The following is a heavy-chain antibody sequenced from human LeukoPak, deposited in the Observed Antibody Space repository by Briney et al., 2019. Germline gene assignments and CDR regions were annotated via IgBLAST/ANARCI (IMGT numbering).Heavy chain of an antibody. CDR3: ARRRGTSGTVDY. V-gene: IGHV4-59*08. J-gene: IGHJ4*02. CDR2: IYYSGST. Sequence: SETLSLTCTVSGGSISTYYWSWIRQPPGKGLEWIGYIYYSGSTNYNPSLKSRVTISVDTSKNQFSLNLTSVTAADTAVYYCARRRGTSGTVDYWGQGTLVTVSS. CDR1: GGSISTYY. D-gene: IGHD6-19*01.